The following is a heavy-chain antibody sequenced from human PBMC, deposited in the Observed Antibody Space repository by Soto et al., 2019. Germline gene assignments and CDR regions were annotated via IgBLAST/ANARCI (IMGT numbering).Heavy chain of an antibody. V-gene: IGHV3-48*02. Sequence: EVQLVESGGGLVQPGGSLRLSCAASGFTFSSYSMNWVRQAPGTGLEWVSYISSSSSTIYYADSVKGRFTISRDNAKNSLYLQMNSLRDEDTAVYYCARAPPWWPEAFDIWGQGTMVTVSS. CDR2: ISSSSSTI. CDR1: GFTFSSYS. D-gene: IGHD2-15*01. J-gene: IGHJ3*02. CDR3: ARAPPWWPEAFDI.